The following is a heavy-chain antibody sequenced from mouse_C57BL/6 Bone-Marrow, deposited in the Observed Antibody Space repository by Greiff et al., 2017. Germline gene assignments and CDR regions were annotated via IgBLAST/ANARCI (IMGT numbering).Heavy chain of an antibody. Sequence: QVQLQQPGAELVKPGASVKLSCKASGYTFTSYWMHWVKQRPGQGLEWIGMIHPNSGSTNYNEKFKSKATLTVDKSSSTAYLQLSSLTSEDSAVYYCARSLWLGFAYWGQGTLVTVSA. V-gene: IGHV1-64*01. J-gene: IGHJ3*01. D-gene: IGHD2-2*01. CDR3: ARSLWLGFAY. CDR1: GYTFTSYW. CDR2: IHPNSGST.